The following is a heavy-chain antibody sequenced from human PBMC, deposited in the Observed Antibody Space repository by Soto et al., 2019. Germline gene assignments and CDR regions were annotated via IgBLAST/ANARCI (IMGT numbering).Heavy chain of an antibody. CDR3: ARYVSGYDSPNWFDP. CDR2: INANSGDT. V-gene: IGHV1-2*04. CDR1: GYTFTGYY. D-gene: IGHD5-12*01. J-gene: IGHJ5*02. Sequence: ASVKVSCKASGYTFTGYYMHWVRQAPGQGLEWMGWINANSGDTKFSQKFQGWVTITRDTSISTAYMELSSLRSEDTAVYYCARYVSGYDSPNWFDPWGQGTLVTVSS.